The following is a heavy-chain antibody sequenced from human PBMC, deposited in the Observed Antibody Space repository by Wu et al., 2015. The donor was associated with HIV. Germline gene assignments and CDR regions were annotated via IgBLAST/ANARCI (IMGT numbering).Heavy chain of an antibody. V-gene: IGHV1-69-2*01. CDR2: IDPEDGET. J-gene: IGHJ4*02. CDR3: AAAGVTGVDSGDF. D-gene: IGHD2-21*02. CDR1: GGTFNSYA. Sequence: VQLVQSGAEVKKPGSSVKVSCKASGGTFNSYAISWVRQVPGKGLEWMGFIDPEDGETVYVERFQGRVTMTADTSTDTAYMYVRSLRSDDTAIYYCAAAGVTGVDSGDFWGQGTLVTVSS.